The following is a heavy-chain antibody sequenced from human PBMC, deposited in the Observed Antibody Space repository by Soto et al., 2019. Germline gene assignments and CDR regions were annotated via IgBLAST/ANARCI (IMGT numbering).Heavy chain of an antibody. D-gene: IGHD2-2*01. J-gene: IGHJ3*02. CDR1: GFTFSSYW. CDR2: INSDGSST. CDR3: ARSRLGYCSSTSCQNAFDI. V-gene: IGHV3-74*01. Sequence: EVQLVESGGGLVQPGGSLRLSCAASGFTFSSYWMHWVRQAPGKGLVWVSRINSDGSSTSYADSVKGRFTISRDNAKNTLYLQMNSLRAEDTAVYSCARSRLGYCSSTSCQNAFDIWGQGTMVTVSS.